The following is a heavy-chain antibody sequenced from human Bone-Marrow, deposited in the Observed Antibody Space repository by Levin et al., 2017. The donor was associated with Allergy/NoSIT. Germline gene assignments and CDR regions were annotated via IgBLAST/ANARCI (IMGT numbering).Heavy chain of an antibody. CDR2: IYYSGST. Sequence: SSETLSLTCTVSGVSISSGAYYWTWIRQHPGKGLEWIGYIYYSGSTYYNPSLKSRLTITADTSKNQFSLKLSSVTAADTAVYYCASQNYDILTSYWGQGTLVTVSS. D-gene: IGHD3-9*01. J-gene: IGHJ4*02. CDR3: ASQNYDILTSY. V-gene: IGHV4-31*03. CDR1: GVSISSGAYY.